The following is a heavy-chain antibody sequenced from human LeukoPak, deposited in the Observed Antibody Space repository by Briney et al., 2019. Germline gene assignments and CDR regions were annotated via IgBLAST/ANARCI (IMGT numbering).Heavy chain of an antibody. D-gene: IGHD6-19*01. V-gene: IGHV3-23*01. CDR1: GFAFSRFA. J-gene: IGHJ6*03. CDR3: TKELHVAVAVADYYYFYMDV. CDR2: INGGGNTT. Sequence: PGGSLTLSCAASGFAFSRFAMGWERQSPGKGREWLFTINGGGNTTFYSDSVKGRFTISRDNSKNTLYLHMDSLRPDDTATYYCTKELHVAVAVADYYYFYMDVWGRGTAVTVSS.